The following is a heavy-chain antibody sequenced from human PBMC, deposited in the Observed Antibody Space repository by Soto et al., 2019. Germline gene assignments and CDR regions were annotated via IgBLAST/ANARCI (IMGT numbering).Heavy chain of an antibody. Sequence: QVQLVQSGAEVKKPGSSVKVSCKASGGTFSRYSFTWVRQAPGHGLEWMGRIIPVFGIASYAQKFQGRVTITADKSPSKAYMELSSLRSEDTAVYYCAREDRDRETGLVPAAIDGMDVWGQGTTVTVSS. D-gene: IGHD2-2*01. CDR1: GGTFSRYS. CDR2: IIPVFGIA. CDR3: AREDRDRETGLVPAAIDGMDV. V-gene: IGHV1-69*08. J-gene: IGHJ6*02.